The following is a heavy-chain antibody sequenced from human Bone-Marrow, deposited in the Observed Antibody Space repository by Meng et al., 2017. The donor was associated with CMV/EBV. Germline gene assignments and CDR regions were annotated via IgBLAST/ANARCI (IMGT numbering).Heavy chain of an antibody. CDR3: ARVSRGWNDY. D-gene: IGHD1-1*01. CDR1: GFTFSSYS. V-gene: IGHV3-48*04. CDR2: ISSSSSTI. J-gene: IGHJ4*02. Sequence: GGSLRLSCAASGFTFSSYSMNWVRQAPGKGLEWVSYISSSSSTIYYADSVKGRFTISRDNAKNSLYLQMNSLRAEDTAVYYCARVSRGWNDYWGQGTLVTFSS.